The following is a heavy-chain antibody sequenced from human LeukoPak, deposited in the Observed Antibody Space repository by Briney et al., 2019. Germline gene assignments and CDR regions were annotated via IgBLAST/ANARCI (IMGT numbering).Heavy chain of an antibody. Sequence: SETLSLTCAVYGGSFSGYYWSWIRQPPGKGLEWIGEINHSGSTNYNPSLKSRVTISVDTSKNQFSLKLSSVTAADTAVYYCARGWTTVTTPLDYWGQGTLVTVSP. J-gene: IGHJ4*02. CDR3: ARGWTTVTTPLDY. CDR1: GGSFSGYY. CDR2: INHSGST. V-gene: IGHV4-34*01. D-gene: IGHD4-17*01.